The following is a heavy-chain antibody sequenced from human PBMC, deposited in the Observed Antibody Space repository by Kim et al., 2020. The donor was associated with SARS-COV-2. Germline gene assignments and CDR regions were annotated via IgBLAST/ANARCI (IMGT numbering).Heavy chain of an antibody. D-gene: IGHD5-18*01. Sequence: VEGRFTISRDNSKNTVYLRMKSLIAADTAVYYCARDRDGYSYGSSGMDVWGQGTTVTVSS. CDR3: ARDRDGYSYGSSGMDV. J-gene: IGHJ6*02. V-gene: IGHV3-30*04.